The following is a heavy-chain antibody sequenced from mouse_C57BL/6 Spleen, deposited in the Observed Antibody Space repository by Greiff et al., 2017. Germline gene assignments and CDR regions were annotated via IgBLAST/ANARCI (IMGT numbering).Heavy chain of an antibody. CDR1: GFTFSSYG. Sequence: EVKLMESGGDLVKPGGSLKLSCAASGFTFSSYGMSWVRQTPDKRLEWVATISSGGSYTYYPDSVKGRFTISRDNAKNTLYLQMSSLKSEDTAMYYCARHGYSNYDFDYWGQGTTLTVS. J-gene: IGHJ2*01. CDR2: ISSGGSYT. CDR3: ARHGYSNYDFDY. V-gene: IGHV5-6*01. D-gene: IGHD2-5*01.